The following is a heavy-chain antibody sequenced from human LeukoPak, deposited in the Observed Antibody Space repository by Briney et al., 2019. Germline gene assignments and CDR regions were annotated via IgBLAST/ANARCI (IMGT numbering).Heavy chain of an antibody. D-gene: IGHD3-22*01. J-gene: IGHJ3*02. CDR2: INHSGST. V-gene: IGHV4-34*01. CDR1: GGSFSGYY. Sequence: SETLSLTCAVYGGSFSGYYWSWIRQPPGKGLEWIGEINHSGSTNYNPSLKSRVTISVDTSKNQFSLKLSSVTAADTAVYYCARGGQGTMIVVVPPAFDIWGQGTMVTVSS. CDR3: ARGGQGTMIVVVPPAFDI.